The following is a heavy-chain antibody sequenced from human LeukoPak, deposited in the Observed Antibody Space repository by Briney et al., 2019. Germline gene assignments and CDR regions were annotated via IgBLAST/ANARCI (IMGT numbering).Heavy chain of an antibody. CDR3: ARAETTVTPPSYYGMDV. D-gene: IGHD4-17*01. CDR2: ITGSGGGT. CDR1: GFTFSSYA. V-gene: IGHV3-23*01. Sequence: GGSLRLSCAASGFTFSSYAMSWVRQAPGQGLEWVSSITGSGGGTYYVDSVKGRFAISRGNSKNTLYLQMNSLRAEDTAVYYCARAETTVTPPSYYGMDVWGQGTTDTVSS. J-gene: IGHJ6*02.